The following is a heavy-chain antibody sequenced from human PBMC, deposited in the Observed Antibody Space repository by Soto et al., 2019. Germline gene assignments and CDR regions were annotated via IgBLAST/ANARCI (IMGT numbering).Heavy chain of an antibody. Sequence: PGESLKISCKGSGYSFTSYWISWVRQMPGKGLEWMGRIDPSDSYTNYSPSFQGHVTISADKSISTAYLQWSSLKASDTAMYYCARLPRITMVRGTYGMDVWGQGTTVTVSS. CDR2: IDPSDSYT. J-gene: IGHJ6*02. D-gene: IGHD3-10*01. CDR3: ARLPRITMVRGTYGMDV. V-gene: IGHV5-10-1*01. CDR1: GYSFTSYW.